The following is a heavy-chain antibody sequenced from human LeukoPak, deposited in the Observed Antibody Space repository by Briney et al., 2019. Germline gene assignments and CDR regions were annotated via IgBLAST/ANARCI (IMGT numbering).Heavy chain of an antibody. CDR1: GFTFSSYG. CDR3: AKKHDPYYYMDV. CDR2: IWYDGSNK. Sequence: GGSLRLSCAASGFTFSSYGMHWVRQAPGKGLEWVAFIWYDGSNKYYADSVKGRFTISRDNSKNTLYLQMNSLRAEDTAVYYCAKKHDPYYYMDVWGKGTTVTISS. V-gene: IGHV3-30*02. J-gene: IGHJ6*03.